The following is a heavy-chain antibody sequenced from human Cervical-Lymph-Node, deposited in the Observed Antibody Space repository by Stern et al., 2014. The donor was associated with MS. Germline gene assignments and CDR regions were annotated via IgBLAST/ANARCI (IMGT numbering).Heavy chain of an antibody. V-gene: IGHV3-13*01. D-gene: IGHD1-26*01. CDR3: ARGSAVYSGSYGFDP. J-gene: IGHJ5*02. Sequence: EMQLVESGGGLVQPGGSLRLSCAASGFTFSSYDMHWVRQATGKGLEWVSAIGTAGDTYYPGSVKGRFTISRENAKNSLYLQMNSLRAGDTAVYYCARGSAVYSGSYGFDPWGQGTLVTVSS. CDR2: IGTAGDT. CDR1: GFTFSSYD.